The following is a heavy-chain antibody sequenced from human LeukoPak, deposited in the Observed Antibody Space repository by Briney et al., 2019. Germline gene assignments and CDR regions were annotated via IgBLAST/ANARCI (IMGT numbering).Heavy chain of an antibody. CDR1: GFSFSSYG. CDR3: ARAPGALDAFDI. D-gene: IGHD3-10*01. V-gene: IGHV3-66*01. CDR2: IYSGGST. J-gene: IGHJ3*02. Sequence: PGGSLRLSCAGSGFSFSSYGMHWVRQAPGKGLEWVSVIYSGGSTYYADSVKGRFTISRDNSKNTLYLQMNSLRAEDTAVYYCARAPGALDAFDIWGQGTMVTVSS.